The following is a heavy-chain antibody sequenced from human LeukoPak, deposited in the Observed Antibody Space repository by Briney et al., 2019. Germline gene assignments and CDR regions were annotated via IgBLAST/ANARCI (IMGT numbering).Heavy chain of an antibody. V-gene: IGHV3-30*18. CDR3: AKDHRASVWGSYRFIFGY. CDR1: GFTFSSYG. Sequence: GGSLRLSCAASGFTFSSYGMHWVRQAPGKGLEWVAVISYDGSNKYYADSVKGRFTISRDNSKNTLYLQMNSLRAEDTAVYYCAKDHRASVWGSYRFIFGYWGQGTLVTVSS. J-gene: IGHJ4*02. D-gene: IGHD3-16*02. CDR2: ISYDGSNK.